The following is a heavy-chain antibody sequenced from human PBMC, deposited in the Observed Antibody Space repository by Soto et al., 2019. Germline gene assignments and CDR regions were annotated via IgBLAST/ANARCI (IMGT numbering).Heavy chain of an antibody. J-gene: IGHJ5*02. D-gene: IGHD2-2*01. CDR3: ARARRHYCSSTSCYWFDP. CDR1: GDSVSSNSAA. Sequence: QSQTLSLTCAISGDSVSSNSAAWNWIRQSPSRGLEWLGRTYYRSKWYNDYAVSVKSRITINPDTSKNQFSLQLNSVTPEDTAVYYCARARRHYCSSTSCYWFDPWGQGTLVTVSS. CDR2: TYYRSKWYN. V-gene: IGHV6-1*01.